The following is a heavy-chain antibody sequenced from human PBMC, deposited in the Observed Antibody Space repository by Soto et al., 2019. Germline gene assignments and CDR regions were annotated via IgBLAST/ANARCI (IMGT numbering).Heavy chain of an antibody. CDR3: ARGGQVRGGLDV. CDR2: IYSNGST. Sequence: EVQLVESGGGLIQPGGSLRLSCAASGFTVISNYMSWVRQAPGKGLEWVSFIYSNGSTYYADSVKSRFSISRDNSNNMVYLQMDSLRAEDTAVYYCARGGQVRGGLDVWGQGTTVTVSS. D-gene: IGHD2-15*01. V-gene: IGHV3-53*01. CDR1: GFTVISNY. J-gene: IGHJ6*02.